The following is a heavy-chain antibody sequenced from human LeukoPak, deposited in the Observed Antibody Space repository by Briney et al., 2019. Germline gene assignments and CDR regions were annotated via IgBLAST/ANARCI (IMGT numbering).Heavy chain of an antibody. Sequence: GSLRLSCAASGFTFSSYGMHWVRQAPGKGLEWIATIYYRGNTYYNPSLKSRVTISMDTSKNQFSLKLSSVTAADTAVYYCARHPTTPDYWGQGTLVTVSS. D-gene: IGHD5-12*01. CDR1: GFTFSSYG. V-gene: IGHV4-39*01. J-gene: IGHJ4*02. CDR2: IYYRGNT. CDR3: ARHPTTPDY.